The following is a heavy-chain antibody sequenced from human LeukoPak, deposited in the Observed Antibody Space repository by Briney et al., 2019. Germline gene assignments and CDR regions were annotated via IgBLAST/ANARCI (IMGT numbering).Heavy chain of an antibody. Sequence: GGSLRLSCAASGFTFNTYSMNWVRQAPGKGLEWVSSISSSSSYIYYADSVKGRFTISRDNAKNSLYLQMNSLRAEDTAGYYCARGYDFWSGYYSFDYWGQGTLVTVSS. CDR1: GFTFNTYS. D-gene: IGHD3-3*01. V-gene: IGHV3-21*01. J-gene: IGHJ4*02. CDR3: ARGYDFWSGYYSFDY. CDR2: ISSSSSYI.